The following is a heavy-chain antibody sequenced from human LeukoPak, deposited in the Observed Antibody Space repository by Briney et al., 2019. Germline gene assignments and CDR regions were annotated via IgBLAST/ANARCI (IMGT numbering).Heavy chain of an antibody. CDR1: GFTFSSSA. V-gene: IGHV3-23*01. CDR3: AKGGGKRTRFIVVVPAAIDY. CDR2: ISARAINT. J-gene: IGHJ4*02. Sequence: GGSLRLSCAASGFTFSSSAMSWVRQAPGKGLEWVSTISARAINTYYADSVKGRFTLSRDNSKNTLYLQMNSLRAEDTAVYYCAKGGGKRTRFIVVVPAAIDYWGQGTLVTVSS. D-gene: IGHD2-2*01.